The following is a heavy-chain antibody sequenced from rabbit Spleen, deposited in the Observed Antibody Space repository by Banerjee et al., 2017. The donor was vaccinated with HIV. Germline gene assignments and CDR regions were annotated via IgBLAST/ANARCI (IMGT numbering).Heavy chain of an antibody. CDR1: GVSFSGDSY. Sequence: QEQLEESGGDLVKPGASLTLTCIASGVSFSGDSYMCWVRQAPGKGLEWIVCIDTGSSGFTYFASWAKGRFTISKTSSTTVTLQMTSLTAADTATYFCASSEGFPYYTGYVYFDAFDPRGPGTLVTV. CDR3: ASSEGFPYYTGYVYFDAFDP. D-gene: IGHD6-1*01. J-gene: IGHJ2*01. CDR2: IDTGSSGFT. V-gene: IGHV1S45*01.